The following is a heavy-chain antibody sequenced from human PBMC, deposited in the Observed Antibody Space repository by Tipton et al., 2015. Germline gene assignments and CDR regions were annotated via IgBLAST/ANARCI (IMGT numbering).Heavy chain of an antibody. D-gene: IGHD3-9*01. Sequence: TLSLTCTVSSDSISKYYWSWIRQPPGKELEWIGYIQYRGSTNYNPSLKSRVTISIDTSKNQFSLKLTSVTAADTAVYYCACQDYDSLTRDYQTVDYWGQGTLVTVSS. CDR2: IQYRGST. CDR1: SDSISKYY. CDR3: ACQDYDSLTRDYQTVDY. V-gene: IGHV4-59*08. J-gene: IGHJ4*02.